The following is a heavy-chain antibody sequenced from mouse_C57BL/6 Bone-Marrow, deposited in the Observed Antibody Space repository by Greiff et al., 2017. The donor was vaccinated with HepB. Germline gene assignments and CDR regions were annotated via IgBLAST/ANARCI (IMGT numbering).Heavy chain of an antibody. CDR1: GFSFNTYA. D-gene: IGHD2-3*01. CDR2: IRSKSNNYAT. CDR3: VRHGDDGYYGFAY. V-gene: IGHV10-1*01. Sequence: EVQLQQSGGGLVQPKGSLKLSCAASGFSFNTYAMNWVRQAPGKGLEWVARIRSKSNNYATYYADSVKDRFTISRDDSESMLYLQMNNLKTEDTAMYYCVRHGDDGYYGFAYWGQGTLVTVSA. J-gene: IGHJ3*01.